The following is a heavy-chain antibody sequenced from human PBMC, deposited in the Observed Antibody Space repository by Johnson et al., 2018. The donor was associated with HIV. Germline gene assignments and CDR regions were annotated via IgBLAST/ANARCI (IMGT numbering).Heavy chain of an antibody. J-gene: IGHJ3*02. V-gene: IGHV3-49*04. D-gene: IGHD3-22*01. CDR3: VRDRGTVVIWSDAFDM. Sequence: VQLVESGGGLVQPGRSLRLSCTTSGFTFGDYAMSWVRQAPGKGLEWVSFIRSKAYGGTTEYAASVKGRFTISRDNAKNSLYLQMNSLRAEDTAVYFCVRDRGTVVIWSDAFDMWGQGTLVTVSS. CDR1: GFTFGDYA. CDR2: IRSKAYGGTT.